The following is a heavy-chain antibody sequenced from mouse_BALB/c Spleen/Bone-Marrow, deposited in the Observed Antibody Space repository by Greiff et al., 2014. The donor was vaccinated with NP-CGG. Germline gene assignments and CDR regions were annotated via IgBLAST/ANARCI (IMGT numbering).Heavy chain of an antibody. D-gene: IGHD2-4*01. J-gene: IGHJ2*02. CDR2: ISSGGHYT. V-gene: IGHV5-6-4*01. CDR1: GFTFSSYS. Sequence: EVMLVESGGGLVKPGGSLKLSCAASGFTFSSYSMSWVRQTPEKRLEWVATISSGGHYTYYPDSVKGRFTISRDNAKNTLYLQMSSLKSEDTAMYYCSKDGGYDYSYDIDYWGQGTSLTVSS. CDR3: SKDGGYDYSYDIDY.